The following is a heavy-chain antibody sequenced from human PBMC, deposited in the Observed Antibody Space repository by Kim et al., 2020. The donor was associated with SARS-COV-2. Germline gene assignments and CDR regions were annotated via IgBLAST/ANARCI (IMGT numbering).Heavy chain of an antibody. D-gene: IGHD3-16*02. J-gene: IGHJ5*02. V-gene: IGHV3-15*01. CDR3: TTVGDYVWGSYRYYRGVTADYWFDP. CDR2: IKSKTDGGTT. Sequence: GGSLRLSCAVSGSTFSNAWMSWVRQAPGKGLEWVGRIKSKTDGGTTDYAAPAKGRFTISRDDSKNTLYLQMNSLKTEDTAVYYCTTVGDYVWGSYRYYRGVTADYWFDPWGQGTLVTVSS. CDR1: GSTFSNAW.